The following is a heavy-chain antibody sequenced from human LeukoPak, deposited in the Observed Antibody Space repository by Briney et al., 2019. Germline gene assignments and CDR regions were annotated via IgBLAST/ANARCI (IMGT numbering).Heavy chain of an antibody. CDR3: ARDRLHCGGDCDVPDY. Sequence: ASVEVSCKASGGTFSSYAISWVRQAPGQGLEWMGRIIPIFGTANYAQKFQGRVTITADKSTSTAYMELSSLRSEDTAVYYCARDRLHCGGDCDVPDYWGQGTLVTVSS. V-gene: IGHV1-69*06. CDR2: IIPIFGTA. CDR1: GGTFSSYA. D-gene: IGHD2-21*02. J-gene: IGHJ4*02.